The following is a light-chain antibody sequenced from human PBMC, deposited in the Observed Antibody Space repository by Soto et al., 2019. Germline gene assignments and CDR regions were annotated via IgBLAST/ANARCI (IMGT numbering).Light chain of an antibody. Sequence: EIVLTQSPGTLSVSPGDRVTLSCRASQSISINLAWYQHNPGQVPRLLIHGASTRATGIPARISGSGSGTEFTLTISRLQSEDFAVYYCQQFRNWPWTFGQGTKVEVK. J-gene: IGKJ1*01. CDR2: GAS. V-gene: IGKV3D-15*01. CDR3: QQFRNWPWT. CDR1: QSISIN.